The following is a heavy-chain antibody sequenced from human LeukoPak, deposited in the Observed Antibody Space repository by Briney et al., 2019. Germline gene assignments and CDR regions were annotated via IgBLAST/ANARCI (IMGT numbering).Heavy chain of an antibody. Sequence: PSQTLSLTCTVSGGSITSFYCGWIRHPPGEGLGWIWYIYFSGGTTSNPSLKSGVTISVDTSKHQSSMKLTSVTAAETAVYYCASITPATWFDPWGQGTLVTVSS. CDR3: ASITPATWFDP. V-gene: IGHV4-59*01. J-gene: IGHJ5*02. D-gene: IGHD1-14*01. CDR2: IYFSGGT. CDR1: GGSITSFY.